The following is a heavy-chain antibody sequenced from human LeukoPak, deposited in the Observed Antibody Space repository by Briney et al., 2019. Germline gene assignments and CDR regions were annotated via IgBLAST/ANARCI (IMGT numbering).Heavy chain of an antibody. CDR1: GFTFSGSV. CDR3: TIDYYYGMDV. J-gene: IGHJ6*02. CDR2: IRTKANTYAT. Sequence: PGGSLRLSCAASGFTFSGSVLHWVRQASGKGLEGVGRIRTKANTYATAYAASVKGRFTISRDDSKNTAYLQMNSLKTEDTAVYYCTIDYYYGMDVWGQGTTVTVSS. V-gene: IGHV3-73*01.